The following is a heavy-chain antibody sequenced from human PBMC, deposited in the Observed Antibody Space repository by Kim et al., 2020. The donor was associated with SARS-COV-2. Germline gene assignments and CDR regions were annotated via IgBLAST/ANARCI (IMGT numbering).Heavy chain of an antibody. CDR1: GFTFTDHY. V-gene: IGHV3-11*01. D-gene: IGHD3-10*01. CDR3: AREGRLTMIRGMALDY. Sequence: GGSLRLSCAASGFTFTDHYMSWIRQAPGKGLEWVSYISSSGSSIYYADSVKGRFTISRDNAKNSLYLQMNSLRVEDTAVYYCAREGRLTMIRGMALDYWGQGTLVTVSS. CDR2: ISSSGSSI. J-gene: IGHJ4*02.